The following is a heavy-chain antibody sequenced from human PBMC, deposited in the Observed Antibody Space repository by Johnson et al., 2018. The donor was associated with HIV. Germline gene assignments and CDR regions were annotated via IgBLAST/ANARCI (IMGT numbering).Heavy chain of an antibody. CDR2: IWYDGSNK. V-gene: IGHV3-33*06. D-gene: IGHD3-10*01. J-gene: IGHJ3*02. CDR1: GFTFSSYG. Sequence: QMLLVESGGGVVQPGRSLRLSCAASGFTFSSYGMHWVRQAPGKGLELVAVIWYDGSNKYYADSVKGRFTISRDNSKNTLYLQMNSLRAEDTAVYYCAKDLNYGSGPVDIWGQGTMVTVSS. CDR3: AKDLNYGSGPVDI.